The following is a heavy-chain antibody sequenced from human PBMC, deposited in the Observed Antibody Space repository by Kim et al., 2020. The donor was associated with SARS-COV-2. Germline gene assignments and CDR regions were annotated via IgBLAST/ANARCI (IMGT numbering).Heavy chain of an antibody. Sequence: SETLSLTCTVSGYSISSGYYWGWIRQPPGKGLEWIGSIYHSGSTYYNPSLKSRVTISVDTSKNQFSLKLSSVTAADMAVYYCARMAVAGYFDYWGQGTLV. CDR1: GYSISSGYY. CDR3: ARMAVAGYFDY. CDR2: IYHSGST. J-gene: IGHJ4*02. D-gene: IGHD6-19*01. V-gene: IGHV4-38-2*02.